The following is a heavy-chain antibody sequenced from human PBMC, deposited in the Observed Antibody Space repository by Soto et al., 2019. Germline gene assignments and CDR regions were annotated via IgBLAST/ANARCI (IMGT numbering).Heavy chain of an antibody. V-gene: IGHV4-34*01. J-gene: IGHJ6*02. Sequence: SETLSLTCAVYGGSFSGYYWSWIRQPPGKGLEWIREINHSGSTNYNPSIESRVTISVDTSKNQFSLKLSSVTAADTAVYYCARGGDDILTGYTDYYYYGMDVWGQGTTVT. CDR1: GGSFSGYY. CDR3: ARGGDDILTGYTDYYYYGMDV. CDR2: INHSGST. D-gene: IGHD3-9*01.